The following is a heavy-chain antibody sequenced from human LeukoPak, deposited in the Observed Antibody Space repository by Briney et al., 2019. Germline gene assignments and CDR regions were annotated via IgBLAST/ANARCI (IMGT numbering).Heavy chain of an antibody. CDR3: ARLREATWIQLSPEYYFDY. V-gene: IGHV3-74*01. Sequence: SGGSLSLSCAASGFTFSSYWMHWVRQAPGKGLVWVSRINSVGSSTSYAASVKGRFTISRDNATNTLYLQMHSLRAEDTAVYYCARLREATWIQLSPEYYFDYWGQGTLVAVSS. CDR1: GFTFSSYW. D-gene: IGHD5-18*01. J-gene: IGHJ4*02. CDR2: INSVGSST.